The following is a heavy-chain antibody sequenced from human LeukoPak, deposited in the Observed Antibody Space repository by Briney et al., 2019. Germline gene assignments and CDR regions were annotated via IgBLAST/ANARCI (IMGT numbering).Heavy chain of an antibody. CDR1: GGSISSYY. CDR3: AIQGLWFGDSDSYYFDY. Sequence: SSETLSLTCTVPGGSISSYYWSWIRQPAGKGLEWIGRIYTSGSTNYNPSLKSRVTMSVDTSKNQFSLKLNSVTAADTAVYYCAIQGLWFGDSDSYYFDYWGQGTLVTVSS. CDR2: IYTSGST. J-gene: IGHJ4*02. V-gene: IGHV4-4*07. D-gene: IGHD3-10*01.